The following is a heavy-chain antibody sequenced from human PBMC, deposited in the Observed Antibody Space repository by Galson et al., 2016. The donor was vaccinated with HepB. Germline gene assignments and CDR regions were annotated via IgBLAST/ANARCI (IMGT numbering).Heavy chain of an antibody. CDR3: VKDVTAGGMVI. D-gene: IGHD3-16*01. J-gene: IGHJ6*02. CDR1: GFTFSNYW. Sequence: SLRLSCAASGFTFSNYWMNWVRQAPGKGLEWVSGIIWRNDDRGYADSVKGRSTISRDNSKNSLYLQMNSLRVEDTALYYCVKDVTAGGMVIWGQGTTVTVS. CDR2: IIWRNDDR. V-gene: IGHV3-9*01.